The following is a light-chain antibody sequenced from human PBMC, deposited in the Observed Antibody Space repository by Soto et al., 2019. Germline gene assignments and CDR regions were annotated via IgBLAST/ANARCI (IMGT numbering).Light chain of an antibody. V-gene: IGKV1-5*03. J-gene: IGKJ4*01. CDR1: QSISYW. Sequence: DIQMTQSPSTLSASVGDRVVITCRASQSISYWLAWYQQKPGKAPKSLIYRASNLGSGVPSRFSGSGSGTEFTLTISSLQPDDVATYYCQQYSRYPITFGGGTEVEIK. CDR3: QQYSRYPIT. CDR2: RAS.